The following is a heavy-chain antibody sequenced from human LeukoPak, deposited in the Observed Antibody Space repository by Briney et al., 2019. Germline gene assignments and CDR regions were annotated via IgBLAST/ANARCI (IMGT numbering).Heavy chain of an antibody. D-gene: IGHD1-26*01. CDR3: ARDSGSYLRPLHFDY. CDR2: IKQDGSEK. Sequence: GGSLRLSCAASGFTFSSYWMSWVRQAPGKGLEWPANIKQDGSEKYYVDSVKGRFTISRDNAKNSLYLQMNSLRAEDTAVYYCARDSGSYLRPLHFDYWGQGTLVTVSS. CDR1: GFTFSSYW. J-gene: IGHJ4*02. V-gene: IGHV3-7*01.